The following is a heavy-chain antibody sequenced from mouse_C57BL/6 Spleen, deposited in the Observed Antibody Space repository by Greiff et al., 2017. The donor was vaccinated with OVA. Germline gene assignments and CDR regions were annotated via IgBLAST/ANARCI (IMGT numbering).Heavy chain of an antibody. CDR3: VRNWDVQYFDV. D-gene: IGHD4-1*01. Sequence: EAGGGLVQPKGSLKLSCAASGFSFNTYAMNWVRQAPGKGLEWVARIRSKSNNYATYYADSVKDRFTISRDDSESMLYLQMNNLKTEDTAMYYCVRNWDVQYFDVWGTGTTVTVSS. CDR1: GFSFNTYA. V-gene: IGHV10-1*01. CDR2: IRSKSNNYAT. J-gene: IGHJ1*03.